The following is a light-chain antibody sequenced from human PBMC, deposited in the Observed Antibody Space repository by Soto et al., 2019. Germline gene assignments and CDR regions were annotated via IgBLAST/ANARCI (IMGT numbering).Light chain of an antibody. Sequence: EIVLTQSPGTLSLSPGESATLSCRASQSVSAGYFAWYQKKPGQAPRLIIYETSSRMTGTPDRFSGSGSGTDFTLTISRLEPEDFAVYYCQQYVTSPYIFGQGTKLEIK. CDR3: QQYVTSPYI. CDR1: QSVSAGY. CDR2: ETS. J-gene: IGKJ2*01. V-gene: IGKV3-20*01.